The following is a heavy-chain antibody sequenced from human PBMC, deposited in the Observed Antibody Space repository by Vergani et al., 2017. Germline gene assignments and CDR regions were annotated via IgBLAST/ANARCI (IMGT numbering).Heavy chain of an antibody. D-gene: IGHD1-7*01. J-gene: IGHJ5*02. CDR3: ARDSLSVITGTMFDP. V-gene: IGHV4-4*07. Sequence: QVQLQESGPGLVKPSETLSLTCTVSGGSISSYYWSWIRQPAGKGLEWIGRIYTSGSTNYNPSLKRRVTMSVDTSKNQFSLKRSSVTAADTAVYYCARDSLSVITGTMFDPWGQGTLVTVSS. CDR2: IYTSGST. CDR1: GGSISSYY.